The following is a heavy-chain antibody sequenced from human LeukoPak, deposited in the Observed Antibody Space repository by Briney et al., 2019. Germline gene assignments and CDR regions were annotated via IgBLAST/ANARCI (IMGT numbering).Heavy chain of an antibody. CDR3: WREGLRYDSSGYYYDY. V-gene: IGHV1-69*17. D-gene: IGHD3-22*01. Sequence: SSVKLSCKASVAAFTSYAISWVRQSPGQPLERRGGSIPIFGIANYAQKNQGRVTITADKATSTAYMELSSLRSEDTAVYYCWREGLRYDSSGYYYDYWGQGTLVTVSS. CDR2: SIPIFGIA. J-gene: IGHJ4*02. CDR1: VAAFTSYA.